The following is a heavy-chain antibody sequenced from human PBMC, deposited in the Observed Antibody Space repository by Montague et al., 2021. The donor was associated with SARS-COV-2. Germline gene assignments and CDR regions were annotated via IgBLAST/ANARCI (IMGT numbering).Heavy chain of an antibody. V-gene: IGHV4-4*02. CDR3: ARVNSSGWYGYYHYGMDV. J-gene: IGHJ6*02. CDR1: GGSISSSNW. CDR2: IYHSGST. D-gene: IGHD6-19*01. Sequence: SETLSLTCAVSGGSISSSNWWSWVRQPPGKGLEWIGEIYHSGSTNYNPSLKSRVTISVDKSKNQFSLKLSSVTAADTAVYYCARVNSSGWYGYYHYGMDVWGQGTTVTVSS.